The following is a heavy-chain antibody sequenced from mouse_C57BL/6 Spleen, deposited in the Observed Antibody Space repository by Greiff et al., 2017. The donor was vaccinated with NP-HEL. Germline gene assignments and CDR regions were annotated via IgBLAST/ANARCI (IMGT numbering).Heavy chain of an antibody. CDR2: INPNNGGT. V-gene: IGHV1-26*01. J-gene: IGHJ2*01. D-gene: IGHD1-1*01. Sequence: EVQLQQSGPELVKPGASVKISCKASGYTFTDYYMNWVKQSHGKSLEWIGDINPNNGGTSYNQKFKGKVTLTVDKSSSTAYMERRSLTSEDSAVYYCAREGFLSYYFDYWGQGTTLTVSS. CDR3: AREGFLSYYFDY. CDR1: GYTFTDYY.